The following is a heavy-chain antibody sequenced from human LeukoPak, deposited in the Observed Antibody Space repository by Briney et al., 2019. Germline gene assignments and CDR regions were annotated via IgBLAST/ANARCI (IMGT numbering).Heavy chain of an antibody. V-gene: IGHV3-30*02. Sequence: GGSLRLSCAASGFTFSSYGMHWVRQAPGKGLEWVAFIRYDGSNKYYADSVKGRFTISRDNSKNTLYLQMNSLRAEDTAVYYCAKDSGSLLLNFDYWGQGTLVTVSS. CDR3: AKDSGSLLLNFDY. CDR2: IRYDGSNK. CDR1: GFTFSSYG. D-gene: IGHD1-26*01. J-gene: IGHJ4*02.